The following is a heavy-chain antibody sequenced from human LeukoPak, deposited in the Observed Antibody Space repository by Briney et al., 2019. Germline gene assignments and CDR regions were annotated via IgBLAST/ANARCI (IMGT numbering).Heavy chain of an antibody. V-gene: IGHV3-23*01. CDR1: GSTFSSYA. J-gene: IGHJ3*01. CDR3: ARGGYNHAFDL. D-gene: IGHD5-24*01. Sequence: GGSLRLSCAASGSTFSSYAMSWVRQAPGKGLEWVSAISGSSGNTYYADSVKGRFTISRDNTKNTLYLQMNSLRAEDTAVYYCARGGYNHAFDLWGQGTMVTVSS. CDR2: ISGSSGNT.